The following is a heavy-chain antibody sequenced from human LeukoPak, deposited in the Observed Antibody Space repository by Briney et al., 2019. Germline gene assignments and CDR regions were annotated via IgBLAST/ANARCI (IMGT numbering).Heavy chain of an antibody. V-gene: IGHV4-30-2*01. Sequence: SQTLSLTCTVSGGSISSGGYYWSWIRQPPGKGLEWIGEINHSGSTNYNPSLKSRVTISVDTSKNQFSLKLSSVTAADTAVYYCARNRIGTPFDYWGQGTLVTVSS. J-gene: IGHJ4*02. CDR2: INHSGST. CDR1: GGSISSGGYY. D-gene: IGHD2-15*01. CDR3: ARNRIGTPFDY.